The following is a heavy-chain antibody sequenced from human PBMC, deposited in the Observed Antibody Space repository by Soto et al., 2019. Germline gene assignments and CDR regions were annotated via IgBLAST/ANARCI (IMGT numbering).Heavy chain of an antibody. V-gene: IGHV3-23*01. J-gene: IGHJ6*02. CDR1: GFNFGSYG. CDR3: AKGLGNAKEV. CDR2: LTASGLNT. D-gene: IGHD2-8*01. Sequence: EVQLLESGGGLVQHGGSLRLSCSASGFNFGSYGMSWVREAPGKGLEWVSGLTASGLNTYYTDSVKGRFTISRDNSRNTVYLQMSGLRVEDTAVFHCAKGLGNAKEVWGQGTTVTVSS.